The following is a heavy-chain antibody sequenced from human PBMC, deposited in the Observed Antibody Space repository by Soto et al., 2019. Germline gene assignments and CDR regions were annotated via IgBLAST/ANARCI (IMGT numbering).Heavy chain of an antibody. D-gene: IGHD6-19*01. J-gene: IGHJ4*02. CDR3: ATSGGGGYLF. CDR1: GYTFSSYD. CDR2: LNPNSGDT. V-gene: IGHV1-8*01. Sequence: QVQLVQSGAEVKKPGASVKVSCKASGYTFSSYDINWVRQATGQGLEWLGWLNPNSGDTGYAQKFKGRVTLTRNTSITTAYIELSSLTSDDTAVYYCATSGGGGYLFWGQGTLVTVSS.